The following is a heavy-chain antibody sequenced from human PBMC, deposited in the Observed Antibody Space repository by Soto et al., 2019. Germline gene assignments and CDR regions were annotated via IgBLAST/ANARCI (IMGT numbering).Heavy chain of an antibody. Sequence: SVKVSCKASGGTFSSCAISWVRQAPGQGLEWMGGIIPIFGTANYAQKFQGRVTITADKSTSTAYMELSSLRSEDTAVYYCARATMVRGPQVYWGQGTLVTVSS. J-gene: IGHJ4*02. D-gene: IGHD3-10*01. CDR2: IIPIFGTA. CDR1: GGTFSSCA. CDR3: ARATMVRGPQVY. V-gene: IGHV1-69*06.